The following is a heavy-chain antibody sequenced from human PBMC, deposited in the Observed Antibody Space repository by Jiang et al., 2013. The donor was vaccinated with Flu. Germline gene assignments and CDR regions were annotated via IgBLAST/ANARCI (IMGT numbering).Heavy chain of an antibody. D-gene: IGHD6-6*01. V-gene: IGHV4-61*01. Sequence: SVSSGSYYWSWIRQPPRKGLEWIGYIYYSGSTNYNPSLKSRVTISVDTSKNQFSLKLSSVTAADTAVYYCARDRRQLEVDYWGQGTLVTVSS. CDR2: IYYSGST. J-gene: IGHJ4*02. CDR1: SVSSGSYY. CDR3: ARDRRQLEVDY.